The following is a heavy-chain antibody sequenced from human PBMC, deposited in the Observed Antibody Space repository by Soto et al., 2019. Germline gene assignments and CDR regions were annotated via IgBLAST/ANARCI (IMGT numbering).Heavy chain of an antibody. CDR3: ARGRTRRYFDWWAPSKGAVDI. CDR2: IKHSGST. D-gene: IGHD3-9*01. CDR1: GGSFSGYY. V-gene: IGHV4-34*01. J-gene: IGHJ3*02. Sequence: QVQLQQWGAGLLKPSETLSLTCAVYGGSFSGYYWSWIRQPPGKGLEWIGEIKHSGSTNYNPSLKSRVTITGDTAKNQSSLKRSSGTAADTAVYYCARGRTRRYFDWWAPSKGAVDIWGQGTMVTVSS.